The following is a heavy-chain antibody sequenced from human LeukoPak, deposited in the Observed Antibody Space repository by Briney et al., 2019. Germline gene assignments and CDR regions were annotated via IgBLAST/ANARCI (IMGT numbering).Heavy chain of an antibody. V-gene: IGHV4-59*12. Sequence: PSETLSLTCTVSGGSISSYYWSWIRQPPGKGLEWIGYIYYSGSTNYNPSLKSRVTISVDTSKNQFSLKLSSVTAADTAVYYCARGRGAAALRSLAYWGQGTLVTVSS. D-gene: IGHD6-13*01. CDR1: GGSISSYY. CDR2: IYYSGST. CDR3: ARGRGAAALRSLAY. J-gene: IGHJ4*02.